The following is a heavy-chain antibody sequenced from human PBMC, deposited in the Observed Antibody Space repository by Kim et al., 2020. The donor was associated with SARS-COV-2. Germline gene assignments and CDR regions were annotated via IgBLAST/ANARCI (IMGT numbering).Heavy chain of an antibody. V-gene: IGHV3-33*06. CDR1: GFTFSSYG. D-gene: IGHD3-22*01. CDR2: IWDDGSNK. CDR3: AKEIQYYYDSSGYYQNAFDI. Sequence: GGSLRLSCAASGFTFSSYGMHWVRQAPGKGLEWVAVIWDDGSNKYYADSVKGRFTISRDNSKNTLYLQMNSLRAEDTAVYYCAKEIQYYYDSSGYYQNAFDIWGQGTMVTVSS. J-gene: IGHJ3*02.